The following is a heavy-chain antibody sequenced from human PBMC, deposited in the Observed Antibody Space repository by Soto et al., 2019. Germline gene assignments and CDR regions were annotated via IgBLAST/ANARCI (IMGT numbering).Heavy chain of an antibody. V-gene: IGHV5-51*01. Sequence: PGESLKISCKGSGYSFTSYWIGWVRQMPGKGLEWMGIIYPGDSDTRYSTSFQGQVTISADKSISTAYLQWSSLKASDTAMYYCSKAVAAAHGYFQHWGQGTLVTVSS. CDR1: GYSFTSYW. D-gene: IGHD2-2*01. CDR2: IYPGDSDT. CDR3: SKAVAAAHGYFQH. J-gene: IGHJ1*01.